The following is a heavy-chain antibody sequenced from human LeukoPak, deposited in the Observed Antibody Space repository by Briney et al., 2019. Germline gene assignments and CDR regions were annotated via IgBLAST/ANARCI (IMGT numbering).Heavy chain of an antibody. V-gene: IGHV3-15*01. D-gene: IGHD3-10*01. J-gene: IGHJ4*02. Sequence: PGGSLRLSCAASGFTFSVAWMSWVRQAPGKGLEWVGRIKSKGDGETIDNAAPVKGRFTMSRDDSKATLYLQMNSLKAEDTAVYYCTTDLGLTMIRGVIVYWGQGALVTVSS. CDR3: TTDLGLTMIRGVIVY. CDR1: GFTFSVAW. CDR2: IKSKGDGETI.